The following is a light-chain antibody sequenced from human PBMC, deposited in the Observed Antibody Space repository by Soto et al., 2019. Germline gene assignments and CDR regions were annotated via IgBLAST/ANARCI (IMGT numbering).Light chain of an antibody. Sequence: DIQMTQSPSTLSASVGDRVTITCRASQSISSWLAWYQQKPGKAPKLLIYTASSLESGVPSRFSRSGSGTEFTLTITSLQPDDFATYYCQQYNSYPWTFGQGTKVEIK. CDR1: QSISSW. J-gene: IGKJ1*01. V-gene: IGKV1-5*03. CDR3: QQYNSYPWT. CDR2: TAS.